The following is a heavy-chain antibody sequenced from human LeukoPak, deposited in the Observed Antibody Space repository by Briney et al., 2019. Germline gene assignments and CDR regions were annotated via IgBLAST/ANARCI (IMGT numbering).Heavy chain of an antibody. CDR1: GFTFNIYS. J-gene: IGHJ5*02. V-gene: IGHV3-21*01. CDR3: ARALAVTGTGGFDP. CDR2: ISSGSSYI. D-gene: IGHD6-19*01. Sequence: GSLRLSCAASGFTFNIYSMNWVRQAPGKGLEWVSTISSGSSYIYYADSVKGRFTISRDNAKNSLYLQMNSLRAEDTAVYYCARALAVTGTGGFDPWGQGTLVTVSS.